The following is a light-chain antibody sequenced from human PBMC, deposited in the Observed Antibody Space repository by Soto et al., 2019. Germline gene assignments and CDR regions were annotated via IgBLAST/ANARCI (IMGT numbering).Light chain of an antibody. CDR1: QSVSTY. Sequence: EIVLTQSPATLSLSPGERAILSCRASQSVSTYLAWYQQKPGQAPRLLIFDASNRATGIPARFSGSGSGTDFTLTISSLEPEDFAVYYCQQYNNWWTFGQGTKVDIK. CDR2: DAS. CDR3: QQYNNWWT. J-gene: IGKJ1*01. V-gene: IGKV3-11*01.